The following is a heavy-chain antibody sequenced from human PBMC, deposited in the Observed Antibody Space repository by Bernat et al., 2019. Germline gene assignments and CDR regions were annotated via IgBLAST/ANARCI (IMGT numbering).Heavy chain of an antibody. CDR1: GFTFSSYA. D-gene: IGHD3-10*01. CDR2: ISGSGGST. Sequence: EVQLLESGGGLVQPGGSLRLSCAASGFTFSSYAMSWVRQAPGKGLEWVSAISGSGGSTYYADSVKGRFTISRDNSKNTLYLQMNSLRAEDTAVYYCAKGIKYGSGSYYNRGDAFDIWGQGTMVTVSS. CDR3: AKGIKYGSGSYYNRGDAFDI. J-gene: IGHJ3*02. V-gene: IGHV3-23*01.